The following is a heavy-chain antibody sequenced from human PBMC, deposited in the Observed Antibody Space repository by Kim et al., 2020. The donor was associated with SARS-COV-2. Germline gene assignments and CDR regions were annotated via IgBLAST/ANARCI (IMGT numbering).Heavy chain of an antibody. V-gene: IGHV3-23*01. Sequence: VKGRFTITRDNSKNTLYLQMNSRRAEDTAVYYCAKAPGSNYYYYYGMDVWGQGTTVTVSS. J-gene: IGHJ6*02. D-gene: IGHD2-15*01. CDR3: AKAPGSNYYYYYGMDV.